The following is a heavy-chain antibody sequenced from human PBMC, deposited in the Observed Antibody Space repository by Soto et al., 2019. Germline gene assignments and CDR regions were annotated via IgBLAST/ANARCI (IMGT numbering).Heavy chain of an antibody. Sequence: GSVKVSCKASGYTFTGYYMHWVRQAPGQGLEWMGWINPNSGGTNYAQKFQGWVTMTRDTSISTAYMELSRLRSDDTAVYYCARAKGDYAFDIWGQGTMVTVSS. V-gene: IGHV1-2*04. CDR2: INPNSGGT. CDR1: GYTFTGYY. J-gene: IGHJ3*02. CDR3: ARAKGDYAFDI. D-gene: IGHD4-17*01.